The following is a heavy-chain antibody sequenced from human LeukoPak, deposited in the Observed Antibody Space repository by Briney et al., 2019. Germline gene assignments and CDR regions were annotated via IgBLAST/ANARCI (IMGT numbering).Heavy chain of an antibody. CDR2: INPNSGGT. J-gene: IGHJ6*02. CDR3: AREGLDDFWSGYLVYGMDV. CDR1: GYTFTGYY. D-gene: IGHD3-3*01. Sequence: ASVKVSCKASGYTFTGYYMHWVRQAPGQGLEWMGWINPNSGGTNYAQKFQGRVTMTRDTSISTAYMELSRLRADDTAVYYCAREGLDDFWSGYLVYGMDVWGQGTTVTVSS. V-gene: IGHV1-2*02.